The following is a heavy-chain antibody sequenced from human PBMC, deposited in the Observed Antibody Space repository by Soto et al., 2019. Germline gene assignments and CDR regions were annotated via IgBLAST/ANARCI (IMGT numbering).Heavy chain of an antibody. D-gene: IGHD3-16*01. CDR3: ARATEGGDAFDI. V-gene: IGHV4-31*03. J-gene: IGHJ3*02. Sequence: QVQLQESGPGLVKPSQTLSLTCTVSGGSISSGGYYWSWIRQHPGKGLEWIGYIYYSGSTYYNPSPXSXRTISVDTSKNQSSRTLSSVTAADTAVYYCARATEGGDAFDIWGQGTMVTVSS. CDR1: GGSISSGGYY. CDR2: IYYSGST.